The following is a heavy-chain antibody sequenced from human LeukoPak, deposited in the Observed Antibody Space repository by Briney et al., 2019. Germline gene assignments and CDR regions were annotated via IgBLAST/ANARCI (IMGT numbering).Heavy chain of an antibody. CDR2: INHSGST. CDR1: GGSFSGYY. Sequence: SETLSLTCAVYGGSFSGYYWSWVRQPPGKGLEWIGEINHSGSTNYNPSLKSRVTISVDTSKNQFSLKLSSVTAADTAVYYCARRDTWMLRPIDYWGQGTLVTVSS. D-gene: IGHD2-8*01. J-gene: IGHJ4*02. V-gene: IGHV4-34*01. CDR3: ARRDTWMLRPIDY.